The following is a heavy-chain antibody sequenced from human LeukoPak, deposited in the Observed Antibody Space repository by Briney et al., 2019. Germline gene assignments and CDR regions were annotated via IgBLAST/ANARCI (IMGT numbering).Heavy chain of an antibody. J-gene: IGHJ4*02. Sequence: ASVKVSCKASGYTFTSYYMHWVRQAPGQGLEWMGIIYPSGGSTSYAQKFQGRITMTRDTSTSTVYMELSSLTSEDTAVYYCARSSRGGYGNFDYWGQGTLVTVSS. CDR1: GYTFTSYY. CDR2: IYPSGGST. V-gene: IGHV1-46*01. CDR3: ARSSRGGYGNFDY. D-gene: IGHD5-12*01.